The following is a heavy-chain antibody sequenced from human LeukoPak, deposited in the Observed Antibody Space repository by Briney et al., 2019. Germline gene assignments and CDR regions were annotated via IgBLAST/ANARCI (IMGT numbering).Heavy chain of an antibody. D-gene: IGHD6-13*01. V-gene: IGHV4-31*11. CDR1: GGSISSGSYS. J-gene: IGHJ4*02. CDR2: IYYSGST. Sequence: PSETLSLTCAVSGGSISSGSYSWSWIRQPPGKGLERIGYIYYSGSTDYNPSLKSRVTISVDTSKNQFSLKLSSVTAADTAVYYCASLAAAGTVFFDYWGQGTLVTVSS. CDR3: ASLAAAGTVFFDY.